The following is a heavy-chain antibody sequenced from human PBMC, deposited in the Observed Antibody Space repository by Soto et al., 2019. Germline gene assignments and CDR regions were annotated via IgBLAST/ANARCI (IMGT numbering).Heavy chain of an antibody. CDR2: ISAYNGNT. V-gene: IGHV1-18*01. CDR1: GYTFTSHG. D-gene: IGHD3-22*01. J-gene: IGHJ3*02. CDR3: ARYDSSGYYYFAFDI. Sequence: ASVKVSCKASGYTFTSHGISWVRQAPGQGLEWMGWISAYNGNTNYAQKLQGRVTMTTDTSTSTAYMELRSLRSDDTAVYYCARYDSSGYYYFAFDIWGQGTMVT.